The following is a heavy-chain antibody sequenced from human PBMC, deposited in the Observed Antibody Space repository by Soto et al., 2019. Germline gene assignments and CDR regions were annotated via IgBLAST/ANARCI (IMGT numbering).Heavy chain of an antibody. CDR2: IWYDGSNK. CDR1: GFTFSSYG. D-gene: IGHD3-22*01. J-gene: IGHJ4*02. CDR3: ARGFHYYDSTGPADY. Sequence: GGSLRLSCAASGFTFSSYGMHWVRQAPGKGLEWVAVIWYDGSNKYYADSVKGRFTISRDNSKNTLYLQMNSLRAEDTAVYYCARGFHYYDSTGPADYCGQGILVTVSS. V-gene: IGHV3-33*01.